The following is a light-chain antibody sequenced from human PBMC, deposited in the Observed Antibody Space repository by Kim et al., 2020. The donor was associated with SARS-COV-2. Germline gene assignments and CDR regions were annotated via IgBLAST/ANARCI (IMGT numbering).Light chain of an antibody. J-gene: IGLJ3*02. CDR3: CSFAGSYTWV. V-gene: IGLV2-11*01. Sequence: GQSVNIASTGTSSDVGGYNYVSWYHQHPGKAPKPTIYDVSKRPSGVPDRFSGSKSGDTATLTISGLQAEDEADYYCCSFAGSYTWVLGGGTQLTVL. CDR1: SSDVGGYNY. CDR2: DVS.